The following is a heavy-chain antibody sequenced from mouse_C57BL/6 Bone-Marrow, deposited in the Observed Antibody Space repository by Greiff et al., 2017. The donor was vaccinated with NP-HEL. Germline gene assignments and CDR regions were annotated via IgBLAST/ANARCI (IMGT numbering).Heavy chain of an antibody. Sequence: EVQLQQSGAELVRPGASVKLSCTASGFNIKDDYMHWVKQRPEQGLEWIGWIDPENGDTEYASKFQGKATITADTSSNTAYLQLSSLTSEDTAVYYCTTRDGYRYWGQGTTLTVSS. CDR2: IDPENGDT. V-gene: IGHV14-4*01. D-gene: IGHD2-3*01. CDR3: TTRDGYRY. J-gene: IGHJ2*01. CDR1: GFNIKDDY.